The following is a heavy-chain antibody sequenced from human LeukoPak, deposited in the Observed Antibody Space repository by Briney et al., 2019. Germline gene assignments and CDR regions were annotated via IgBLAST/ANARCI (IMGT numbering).Heavy chain of an antibody. J-gene: IGHJ4*02. V-gene: IGHV4-4*07. CDR1: GASIRTFY. D-gene: IGHD3-9*01. CDR3: ARDYDTAFDY. Sequence: SETLSLTCTVSGASIRTFYWSWLRQPAGKGLEWIGRIYTSGSTYYNPSLKSRVTMSVDTSRSQFSLKLTSVTAADTAVYYCARDYDTAFDYWGQGTLVTVSA. CDR2: IYTSGST.